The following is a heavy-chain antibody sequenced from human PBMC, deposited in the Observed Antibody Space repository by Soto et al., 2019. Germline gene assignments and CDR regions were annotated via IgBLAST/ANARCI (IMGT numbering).Heavy chain of an antibody. CDR1: GFTFSGSA. V-gene: IGHV3-73*01. D-gene: IGHD6-19*01. CDR3: TRHDSSGWDLGFRDAFDI. J-gene: IGHJ3*02. CDR2: IRSKANSYAT. Sequence: PGGSLRLSCAASGFTFSGSAMHWVRQASGKGLEWVGRIRSKANSYATAYAASVKGRFTISRDDSKNTAYLQMNSLKTEDTAVYYCTRHDSSGWDLGFRDAFDIWGQGTMVTVSS.